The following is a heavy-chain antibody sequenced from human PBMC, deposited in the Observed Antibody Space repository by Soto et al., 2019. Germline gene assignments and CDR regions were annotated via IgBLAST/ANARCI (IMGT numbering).Heavy chain of an antibody. D-gene: IGHD2-2*01. CDR3: ARAQDGYCSSTSCYRAQDY. CDR2: ISAYNGNT. V-gene: IGHV1-18*01. Sequence: ASVKVSCKASGFTFTSSAMQWVRQAPGQGLEWMGWISAYNGNTNYAQKLQGRVTMTTDTSTSTAYMELRSLRSDDTAAYYCARAQDGYCSSTSCYRAQDYWGQGTLVT. J-gene: IGHJ4*02. CDR1: GFTFTSSA.